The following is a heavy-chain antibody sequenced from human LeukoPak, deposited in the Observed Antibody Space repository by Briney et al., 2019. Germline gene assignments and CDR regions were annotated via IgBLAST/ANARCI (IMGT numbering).Heavy chain of an antibody. Sequence: GGSLRLSCAASGFSFRNYGMHWVRQAPGKGLEWVAVISFDGSNYYYADSVKGRFTISRDNSKNTLYLQANSLRAEDTAVYYCAKGQGDQQLVLYYFYHGMDVWGQGTTVIVSS. CDR1: GFSFRNYG. D-gene: IGHD6-13*01. CDR2: ISFDGSNY. V-gene: IGHV3-30*18. CDR3: AKGQGDQQLVLYYFYHGMDV. J-gene: IGHJ6*02.